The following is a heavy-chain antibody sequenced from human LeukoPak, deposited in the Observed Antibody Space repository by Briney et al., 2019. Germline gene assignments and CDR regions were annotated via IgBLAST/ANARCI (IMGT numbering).Heavy chain of an antibody. CDR3: ARVVGYFDY. J-gene: IGHJ4*02. V-gene: IGHV3-23*01. CDR2: VSGSGGDA. CDR1: GFTFSSYA. Sequence: GGSLRLSCAASGFTFSSYAMSWVRQAPGKGLEWVSSVSGSGGDAYYADSMKGRFTMSRDNSRNTVYLQMNSLRAEDTAVYYCARVVGYFDYWGQGTLVTVSS.